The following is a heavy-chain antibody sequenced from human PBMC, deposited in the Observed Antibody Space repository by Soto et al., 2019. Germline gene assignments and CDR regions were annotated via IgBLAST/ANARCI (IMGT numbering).Heavy chain of an antibody. V-gene: IGHV3-23*01. D-gene: IGHD2-15*01. CDR2: ISDSGSST. CDR1: GFTFSSYW. J-gene: IGHJ4*02. Sequence: PGGSLRLSCAASGFTFSSYWMHWVRQAPGKGLVWVSRISDSGSSTYYADSVKGRFTISRDNSKNTLYLQMHNLRAEDTAVYYCAKARGYCSGRNCPNYFDYWGQGTLVTVSS. CDR3: AKARGYCSGRNCPNYFDY.